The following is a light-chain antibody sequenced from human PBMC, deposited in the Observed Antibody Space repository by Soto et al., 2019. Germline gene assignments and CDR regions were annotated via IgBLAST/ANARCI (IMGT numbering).Light chain of an antibody. Sequence: QSALTQPASVSGSPGQSITISCTGTSSDVGAYNYVAWYQQHPGKAPQLIIYDVNNRPSGVSHRFSGSKSGDTASLTISGLQAEDEADYYCTSFTNIITDVFGTGTQLTVL. CDR3: TSFTNIITDV. J-gene: IGLJ1*01. CDR2: DVN. CDR1: SSDVGAYNY. V-gene: IGLV2-14*01.